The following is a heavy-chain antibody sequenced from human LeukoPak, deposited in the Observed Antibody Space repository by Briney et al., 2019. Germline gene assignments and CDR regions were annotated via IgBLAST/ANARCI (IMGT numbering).Heavy chain of an antibody. CDR3: AKDGGLWVSAHWGDS. Sequence: GGSLRLSCAASGFTFSSYAMSWVRQAPGKGLEWVSAISGSGGSTYYADSVRGRFTISRDNSKNTLYLQMNSLRAEDTAVYYCAKDGGLWVSAHWGDSWGRGTLVTVSS. CDR1: GFTFSSYA. CDR2: ISGSGGST. V-gene: IGHV3-23*01. D-gene: IGHD7-27*01. J-gene: IGHJ4*02.